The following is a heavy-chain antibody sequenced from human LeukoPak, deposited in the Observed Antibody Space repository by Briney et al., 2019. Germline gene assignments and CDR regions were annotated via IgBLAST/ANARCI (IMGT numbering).Heavy chain of an antibody. D-gene: IGHD1-26*01. Sequence: SETLSLTCTVPGGSISCGSYYWSWIRQPAGKGLEWIGRIYTSGSTNYNPSLKSRVTISVDTSKNQFSLKLSSVTAADTAVYYCARDGQGGLGSDCDYWGQGTLVTVSS. V-gene: IGHV4-61*02. J-gene: IGHJ4*02. CDR3: ARDGQGGLGSDCDY. CDR2: IYTSGST. CDR1: GGSISCGSYY.